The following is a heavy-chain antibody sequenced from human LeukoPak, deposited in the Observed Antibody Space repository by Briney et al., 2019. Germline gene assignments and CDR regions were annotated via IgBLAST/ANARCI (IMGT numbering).Heavy chain of an antibody. CDR2: INPNSGGT. D-gene: IGHD6-6*01. CDR3: AREGEYSSSARALSYYYYGMDV. CDR1: GYTFTGYC. J-gene: IGHJ6*02. Sequence: ASVKVSCKASGYTFTGYCMHWVRQAPGQGLEWMGWINPNSGGTNYAQKFQGRVTMTRDTSISTAYMELSRLRSDDTAVYYCAREGEYSSSARALSYYYYGMDVWGQGTTVTVSS. V-gene: IGHV1-2*02.